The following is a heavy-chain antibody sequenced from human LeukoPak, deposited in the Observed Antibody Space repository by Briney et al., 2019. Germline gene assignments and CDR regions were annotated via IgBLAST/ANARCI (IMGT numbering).Heavy chain of an antibody. D-gene: IGHD2-8*01. CDR1: GFTFEDYG. CDR2: INRNGDST. CDR3: ARGFRNGPFDC. V-gene: IGHV3-20*04. J-gene: IGHJ4*02. Sequence: GGSLRLSCAASGFTFEDYGMSWVRQLPGKGLEWVSGINRNGDSTDYAGSVKGRFTISRDNAKNSHFLQMNSLRVEDTALYYCARGFRNGPFDCWGQGTLVTVSS.